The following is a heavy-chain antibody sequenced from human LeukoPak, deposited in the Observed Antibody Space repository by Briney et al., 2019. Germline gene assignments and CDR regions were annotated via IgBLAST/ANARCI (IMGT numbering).Heavy chain of an antibody. Sequence: ASVKVSCKASGYTFTEYYMHWVRQAPGQGLEWMGWINPDSGSTNYAQKFQGRVTMTRDTSISTAYMELSRLRSDDTAVYYCARGPSSITMIVVVRPIDYWGQGTLVTVSS. D-gene: IGHD3-22*01. CDR1: GYTFTEYY. J-gene: IGHJ4*02. CDR2: INPDSGST. V-gene: IGHV1-2*02. CDR3: ARGPSSITMIVVVRPIDY.